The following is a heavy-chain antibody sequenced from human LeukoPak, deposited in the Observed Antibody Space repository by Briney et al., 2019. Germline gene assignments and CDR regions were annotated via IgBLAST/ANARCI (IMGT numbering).Heavy chain of an antibody. CDR1: GSSISSYY. J-gene: IGHJ4*02. V-gene: IGHV4-4*07. CDR2: IYTSGNT. Sequence: SETLSLTCTVSGSSISSYYWNWIRQPAGKGLEWIGRIYTSGNTNYNPSLKSRVTMSVDTSKNQFFLKLFSVTAADTAVYYCARDLGGYSYGYSFDFWGQGTLVTVSS. D-gene: IGHD5-18*01. CDR3: ARDLGGYSYGYSFDF.